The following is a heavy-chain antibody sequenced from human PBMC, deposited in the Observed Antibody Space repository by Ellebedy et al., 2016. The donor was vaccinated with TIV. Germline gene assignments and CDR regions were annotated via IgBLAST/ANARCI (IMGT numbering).Heavy chain of an antibody. CDR1: GYTFTSYG. Sequence: ASVKVSCKASGYTFTSYGISWVRQAPGQGLEWMGWISAYNGNTNYAQKLQGRVTMTTDTSTSTAYMDLRSLRSDDTAVYYCARDGGLPAAVEYYDSNWMVCYFDYWGQGTLVTVSS. V-gene: IGHV1-18*04. D-gene: IGHD3-22*01. CDR3: ARDGGLPAAVEYYDSNWMVCYFDY. CDR2: ISAYNGNT. J-gene: IGHJ4*02.